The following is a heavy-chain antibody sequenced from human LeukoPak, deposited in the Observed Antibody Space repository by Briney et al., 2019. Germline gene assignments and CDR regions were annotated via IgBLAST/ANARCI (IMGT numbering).Heavy chain of an antibody. CDR1: GFSFSSYA. J-gene: IGHJ1*01. CDR3: AKDHYYDSSGYYRPPFEYFQH. CDR2: LSGSGGST. Sequence: GGPLRFSCAASGFSFSSYAMSWVRQAPGKGLEWVSALSGSGGSTYYADSVKGRFTISRDNSKNTLYLQMNSLRAEDTAVYYCAKDHYYDSSGYYRPPFEYFQHWGQGTLVTVSS. D-gene: IGHD3-22*01. V-gene: IGHV3-23*01.